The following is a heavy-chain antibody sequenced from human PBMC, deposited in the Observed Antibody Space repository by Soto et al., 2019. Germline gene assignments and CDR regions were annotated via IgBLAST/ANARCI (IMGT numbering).Heavy chain of an antibody. J-gene: IGHJ4*02. D-gene: IGHD6-19*01. Sequence: QVQLVESGGGVVQPGRSLRLSCAASGFTFSSYAMHWVRQAPGKGLAWVAVISYDGSNKYYADSVKGRFTISRDNSTTLYLKTNSLRSEDTAVYYCVRDKAPYSSGWHNRHFDYWGQGTLVTVSS. CDR3: VRDKAPYSSGWHNRHFDY. CDR2: ISYDGSNK. V-gene: IGHV3-30-3*01. CDR1: GFTFSSYA.